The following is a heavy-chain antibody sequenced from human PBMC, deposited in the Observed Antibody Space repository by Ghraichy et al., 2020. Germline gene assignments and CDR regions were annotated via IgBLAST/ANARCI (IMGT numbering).Heavy chain of an antibody. V-gene: IGHV3-15*07. J-gene: IGHJ6*02. Sequence: GGSLRLSCAASGFTFSNAWMNWVRQAPGKGLEWVGRIKSKTDGGTTDYAAPVKGRFTISRDDSKNTLYLQMNSLKTEDTAVYYCTTEPYSYYYYYGMDVWGQGTTVTVSS. CDR1: GFTFSNAW. D-gene: IGHD5-18*01. CDR3: TTEPYSYYYYYGMDV. CDR2: IKSKTDGGTT.